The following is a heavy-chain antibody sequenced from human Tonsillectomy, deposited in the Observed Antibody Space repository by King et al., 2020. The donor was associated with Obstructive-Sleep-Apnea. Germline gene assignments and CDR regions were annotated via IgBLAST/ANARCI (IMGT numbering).Heavy chain of an antibody. V-gene: IGHV1-69*10. J-gene: IGHJ5*02. CDR2: IIPVLAVA. Sequence: QLVQSGAEVKEPGSSVKVSCKASGDTLPNYVITWVRQAPGQGLEWMGGIIPVLAVANYAQKFQDRVTITADKSTTTAYMELISLRSDDTAVYYCATVFGRGSCSGGICYSNWFDPWGKGTLVPASS. CDR1: GDTLPNYV. D-gene: IGHD2-15*01. CDR3: ATVFGRGSCSGGICYSNWFDP.